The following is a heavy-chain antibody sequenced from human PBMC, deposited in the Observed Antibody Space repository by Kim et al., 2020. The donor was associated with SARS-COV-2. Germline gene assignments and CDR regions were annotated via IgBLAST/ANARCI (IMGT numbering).Heavy chain of an antibody. V-gene: IGHV3-21*01. CDR2: ISSSSSCI. D-gene: IGHD3-10*01. CDR3: SCGIIVRGGIVCYYY. CDR1: GFTFSSYS. Sequence: GGSLRLSCAASGFTFSSYSMNWVRQAPGKGLEWVSFISSSSSCIYYAYAVKGRCTITIATADNSLYLQMNILSPENTAVDYCSCGIIVRGGIVCYYY. J-gene: IGHJ6*01.